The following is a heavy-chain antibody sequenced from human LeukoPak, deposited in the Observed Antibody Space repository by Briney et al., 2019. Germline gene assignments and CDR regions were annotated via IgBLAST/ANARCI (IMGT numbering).Heavy chain of an antibody. J-gene: IGHJ4*02. Sequence: GGSLRLSCAASGFTFSSYSMNWVRQAPGKGLEWVSSISSSSSYIYYADSVKGRFTISRDNAKNSLYLQMNSLGAEDTAVYYCASGYCSGGSCQHDYWGQGTLVTVSS. V-gene: IGHV3-21*01. CDR3: ASGYCSGGSCQHDY. CDR2: ISSSSSYI. D-gene: IGHD2-15*01. CDR1: GFTFSSYS.